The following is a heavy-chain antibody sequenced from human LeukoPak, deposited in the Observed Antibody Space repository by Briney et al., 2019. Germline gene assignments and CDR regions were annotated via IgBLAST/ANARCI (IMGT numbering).Heavy chain of an antibody. D-gene: IGHD3-22*01. CDR3: ARVSGGSGDYRFDY. V-gene: IGHV1-46*01. J-gene: IGHJ4*02. CDR2: INPSVGGA. Sequence: ASVKVSCKASGYTFSDYYIHWVRQAPGQGLEWMGIINPSVGGATYAQKFQGRVTMTRDTSASTVYMEVSSLRSEDTAVYFCARVSGGSGDYRFDYWGQGTLVTVPS. CDR1: GYTFSDYY.